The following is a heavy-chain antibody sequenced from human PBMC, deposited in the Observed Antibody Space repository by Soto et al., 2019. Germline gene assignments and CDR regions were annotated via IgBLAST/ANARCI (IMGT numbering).Heavy chain of an antibody. Sequence: QVQLVQSGAEVKKPGSSVKVSCKASGGTFSSYAISWVRQAPGQGLEWMGGIIPIFGTANYAQKFQGRVTITANKSTSTAYMELSSLRSEDTAVYYCARAGPAAIMDENWFDPWGQGTLVTVSS. CDR2: IIPIFGTA. CDR3: ARAGPAAIMDENWFDP. J-gene: IGHJ5*02. D-gene: IGHD2-2*02. CDR1: GGTFSSYA. V-gene: IGHV1-69*06.